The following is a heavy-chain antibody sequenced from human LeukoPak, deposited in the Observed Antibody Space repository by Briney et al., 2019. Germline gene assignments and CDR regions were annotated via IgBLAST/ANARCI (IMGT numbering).Heavy chain of an antibody. J-gene: IGHJ4*02. D-gene: IGHD3/OR15-3a*01. CDR1: GGSISSYY. CDR2: IYYSGNT. CDR3: ARQTGSGLFILP. Sequence: PSETLSLTCTVSGGSISSYYWGWIRQPPGKGLEWIGSIYYSGNTYYNASLKSQVSISIDTSKNQFSLRLTSVTAADTAVYYCARQTGSGLFILPGGQGTLVTVSS. V-gene: IGHV4-39*01.